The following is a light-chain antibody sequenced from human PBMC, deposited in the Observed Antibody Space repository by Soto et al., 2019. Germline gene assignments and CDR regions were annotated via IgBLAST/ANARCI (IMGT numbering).Light chain of an antibody. V-gene: IGKV1-39*01. Sequence: DIQVTQAPSSLSASVGDRDTITCRASQNIRTYLNWYQQRPGKPPKLLIHTASTLQSGVPSRFSGSGSGTDFTLTISSLQPEDFATYYCQQTYSTLNSFGQGTKLEI. CDR2: TAS. CDR1: QNIRTY. CDR3: QQTYSTLNS. J-gene: IGKJ2*03.